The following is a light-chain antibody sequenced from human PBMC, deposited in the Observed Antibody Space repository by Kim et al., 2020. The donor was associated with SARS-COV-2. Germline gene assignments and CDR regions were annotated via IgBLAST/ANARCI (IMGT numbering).Light chain of an antibody. Sequence: SLSPGERATLSCRASQSVSESLAWYQQKPGQAPRLIIYEVSHRATGIPARFSGSGSGTDFTLSINSLEPEDFAVYYCQQRSNWPTFGQGTKLEI. J-gene: IGKJ2*01. CDR3: QQRSNWPT. V-gene: IGKV3-11*01. CDR2: EVS. CDR1: QSVSES.